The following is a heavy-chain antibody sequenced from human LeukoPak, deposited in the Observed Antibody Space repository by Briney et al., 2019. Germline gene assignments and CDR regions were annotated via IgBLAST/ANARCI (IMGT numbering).Heavy chain of an antibody. V-gene: IGHV4-59*01. D-gene: IGHD2-15*01. Sequence: PSETLSLTCTVSGGSITTYYWNWIRQPPGKGLEGIGYIYYSGGTTYNPSLKSRVTISVDTSRNQFSLRLSSVTAADTAVYYCARGVCSGGSCYYYFDYWGQGTLVTVSS. CDR1: GGSITTYY. J-gene: IGHJ4*02. CDR2: IYYSGGT. CDR3: ARGVCSGGSCYYYFDY.